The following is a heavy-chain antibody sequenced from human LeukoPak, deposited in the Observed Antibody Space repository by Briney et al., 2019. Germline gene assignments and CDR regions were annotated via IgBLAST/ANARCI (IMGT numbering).Heavy chain of an antibody. D-gene: IGHD5-18*01. V-gene: IGHV3-23*01. CDR3: ARADWDTAMIDY. CDR2: ISHSGATT. J-gene: IGHJ4*02. Sequence: PGGSLRLSCAASGFIFSSYSMNWVRQAPGKGLEWVSAISHSGATTYYADSVKGRFTISRDNSKNTLYLQMNSLRAEDTAVYYCARADWDTAMIDYWGQGTLVTVSS. CDR1: GFIFSSYS.